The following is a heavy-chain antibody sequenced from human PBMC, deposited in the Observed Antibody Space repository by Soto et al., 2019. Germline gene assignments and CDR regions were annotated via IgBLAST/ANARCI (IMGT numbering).Heavy chain of an antibody. V-gene: IGHV1-18*01. J-gene: IGHJ6*02. CDR2: ISAYNGNT. CDR3: ASEDIVVVPAATLSYYYYGMDV. Sequence: QVQLVQSGAEVKKPGASVKVSCKASGYTFTSYGISWVRQAPGQGLEWMGWISAYNGNTNYAQKLQGRVTMTTDTSTSTAYMERRSLRSDDTAVDYCASEDIVVVPAATLSYYYYGMDVWGQGPTVTVSS. D-gene: IGHD2-2*01. CDR1: GYTFTSYG.